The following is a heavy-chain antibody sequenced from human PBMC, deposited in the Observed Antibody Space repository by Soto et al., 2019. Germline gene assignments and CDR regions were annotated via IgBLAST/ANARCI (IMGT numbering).Heavy chain of an antibody. V-gene: IGHV3-13*01. D-gene: IGHD4-4*01. CDR1: GFTCSSYD. CDR3: ARDTEKGLDY. J-gene: IGHJ4*02. CDR2: IGPAGDT. Sequence: WVSLRLSCAAAGFTCSSYDVHWVRQGTGKRLEWVSGIGPAGDTYYPGSVRGRFTISRENAKKTLHLQMNSLRAEDTAVYYCARDTEKGLDYWGQGTLVTVSS.